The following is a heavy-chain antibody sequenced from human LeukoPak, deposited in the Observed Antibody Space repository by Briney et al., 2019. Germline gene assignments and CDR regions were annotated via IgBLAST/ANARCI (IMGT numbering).Heavy chain of an antibody. CDR2: LKYDGSAE. CDR3: ARVAVAATGAFDM. D-gene: IGHD6-19*01. CDR1: RFTFTSYW. V-gene: IGHV3-7*04. J-gene: IGHJ3*02. Sequence: GGSLRLSCVASRFTFTSYWMSWVRQGPGKGPEWVASLKYDGSAEQYVDSLKGRFTISRDNAKNSLYLQMNSLRAEDTAVYYCARVAVAATGAFDMWGQGTLVTVSS.